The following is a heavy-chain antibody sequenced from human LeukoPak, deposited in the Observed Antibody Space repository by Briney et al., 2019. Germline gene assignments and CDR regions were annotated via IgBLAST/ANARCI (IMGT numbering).Heavy chain of an antibody. D-gene: IGHD1-26*01. CDR3: ARDLREHGVFDI. V-gene: IGHV3-53*01. J-gene: IGHJ3*02. CDR2: IYSDGTT. CDR1: GFTFSSYG. Sequence: GGSLRLSCAASGFTFSSYGMSWVRQAPGKGLEWVSEIYSDGTTYYAASVKGRFGISRDNSKNTVDLQMNSLRAEDTAVYYCARDLREHGVFDIWGQGTMVTVSS.